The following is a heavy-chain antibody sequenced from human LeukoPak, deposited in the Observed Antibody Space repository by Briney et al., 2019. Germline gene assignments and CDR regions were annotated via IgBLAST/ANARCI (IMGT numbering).Heavy chain of an antibody. V-gene: IGHV3-20*04. Sequence: GGSLRLSCAASGFTFSSYAMSWVRQAPGKGLEWVSGINWNGGSTGYADSVKGRFTISRDNAKNSLYLQMNSLRAEDTAVYYCAKAPGTGTLYNWFDPWGQGTLVTVSS. CDR3: AKAPGTGTLYNWFDP. CDR2: INWNGGST. CDR1: GFTFSSYA. J-gene: IGHJ5*02. D-gene: IGHD1-1*01.